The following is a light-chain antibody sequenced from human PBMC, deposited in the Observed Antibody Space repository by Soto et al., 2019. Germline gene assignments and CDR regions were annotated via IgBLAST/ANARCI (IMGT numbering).Light chain of an antibody. CDR3: AAWDGSLKGYV. CDR2: RNN. J-gene: IGLJ1*01. CDR1: SSNIGSNP. Sequence: QVGLTHPPARSGTPGQKVTISCSGSSSNIGSNPVNWYQQLPGTAPKLLIYRNNQRPSGVPDRFSGSKSGTSASLAISGLQSEDEADYYCAAWDGSLKGYVFATGTKVTVL. V-gene: IGLV1-44*01.